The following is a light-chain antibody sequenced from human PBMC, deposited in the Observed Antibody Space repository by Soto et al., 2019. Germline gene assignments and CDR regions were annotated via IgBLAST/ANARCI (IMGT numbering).Light chain of an antibody. J-gene: IGKJ2*01. CDR2: GAS. CDR3: HQYNNYPANT. Sequence: IVMTQSPATLSVSPGERATLSCRASQSVSSKLAWYQQKPGQALRLLIYGASTSAAGIPARFSVSGSVTEFTLTISSLQSEDFAVYYCHQYNNYPANTFDEGTKLDIK. CDR1: QSVSSK. V-gene: IGKV3D-15*01.